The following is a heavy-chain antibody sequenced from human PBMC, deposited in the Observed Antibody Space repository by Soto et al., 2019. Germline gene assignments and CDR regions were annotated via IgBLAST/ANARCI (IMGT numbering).Heavy chain of an antibody. V-gene: IGHV4-39*01. CDR1: DDSINSDKYY. Sequence: PSVTLSLTCSVSDDSINSDKYYWGWIRQPPGKGLEWIGSIYYRGNAYYNPSLQTRVTISLDKSKSQFSLKLNPVTAADSAVYFCARLEGLATISYYFDFWGPGALVTVSS. CDR2: IYYRGNA. CDR3: ARLEGLATISYYFDF. J-gene: IGHJ4*02. D-gene: IGHD3-9*01.